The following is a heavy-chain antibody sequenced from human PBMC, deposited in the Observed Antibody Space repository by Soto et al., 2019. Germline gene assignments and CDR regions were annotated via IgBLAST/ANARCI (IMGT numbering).Heavy chain of an antibody. CDR3: ARDLGPEMATITTYYYYGMDV. Sequence: GASVKVSCKASGGTFSSYTISWVRQAPGQGLEWMGRIIPILGIANYAQKFQGRVTITADKSTSTAYMELSSLRSEDTAVYYCARDLGPEMATITTYYYYGMDVWGQGTTVTVSS. D-gene: IGHD5-12*01. J-gene: IGHJ6*02. CDR1: GGTFSSYT. CDR2: IIPILGIA. V-gene: IGHV1-69*04.